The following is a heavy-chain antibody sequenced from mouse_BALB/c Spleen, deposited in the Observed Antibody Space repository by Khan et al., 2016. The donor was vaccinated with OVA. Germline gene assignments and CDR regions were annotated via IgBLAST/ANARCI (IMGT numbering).Heavy chain of an antibody. Sequence: VELVESGPGLVAPSQSLSITCTVSGFSLSRYNIHWVRQPPGKGLEWLGMIWGGGGTDHHSPLKSRLNISKDNSKSQVFLKMNSLQTDDTAMYYCARAYYRYDGYYAMDYWGQGISVTVSS. CDR2: IWGGGGT. D-gene: IGHD2-14*01. CDR3: ARAYYRYDGYYAMDY. J-gene: IGHJ4*01. CDR1: GFSLSRYN. V-gene: IGHV2-6-4*01.